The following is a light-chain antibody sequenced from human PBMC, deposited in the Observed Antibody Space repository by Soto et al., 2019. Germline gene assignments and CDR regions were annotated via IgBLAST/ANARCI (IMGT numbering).Light chain of an antibody. J-gene: IGLJ3*02. CDR1: SSDVGAYNY. CDR2: EVT. Sequence: QSVLTQPPSASGSPGQSVTISCTGTSSDVGAYNYVSWYQQHADQAPKLVIYEVTKRPSGVPDRFSGSKSANTASLTVSGLQAEDEANTSCSSFASSNTWVFGAGTKLTGL. CDR3: SSFASSNTWV. V-gene: IGLV2-8*01.